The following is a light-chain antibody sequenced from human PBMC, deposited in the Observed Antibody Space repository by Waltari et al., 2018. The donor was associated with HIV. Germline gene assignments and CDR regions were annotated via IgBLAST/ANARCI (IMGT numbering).Light chain of an antibody. V-gene: IGLV2-23*02. CDR1: SSDVGGHNY. Sequence: QSALTQPASVSGSPGQSITISCTGTSSDVGGHNYFSWYQQHPGKAPKLMIYDVSKRPSGVSNRFSGSKSGNTASLTISGLQAEDEADYCCCSYAGSSTYVFGTGTKVTVL. J-gene: IGLJ1*01. CDR2: DVS. CDR3: CSYAGSSTYV.